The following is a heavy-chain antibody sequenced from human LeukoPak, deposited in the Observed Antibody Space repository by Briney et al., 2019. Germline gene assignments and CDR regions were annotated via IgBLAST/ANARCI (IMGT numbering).Heavy chain of an antibody. CDR2: ISAYNGNT. D-gene: IGHD6-19*01. Sequence: ASVKVSCKASGYTFTSYGISWVRQAPGQGLEWMGWISAYNGNTNYAQKLQGRVTMTTDTSTSTAFLELGRLRSEDTAVYYCARDRGSLAVSDSRTSDYWGQGTLVTVPS. V-gene: IGHV1-18*01. CDR3: ARDRGSLAVSDSRTSDY. CDR1: GYTFTSYG. J-gene: IGHJ4*02.